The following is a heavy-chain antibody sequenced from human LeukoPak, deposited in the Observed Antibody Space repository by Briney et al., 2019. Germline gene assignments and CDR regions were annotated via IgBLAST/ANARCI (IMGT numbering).Heavy chain of an antibody. CDR3: AKHRGVGIFDC. CDR1: GFSFSSYS. Sequence: GGSLRLSCAASGFSFSSYSMTWVRQAPGKGLEWVSSITGNGGATYYADSVKGRFTISRDNSKDTLYLQMNSLRADDTALYYCAKHRGVGIFDCWGQGTLVTVSS. D-gene: IGHD3-3*01. CDR2: ITGNGGAT. J-gene: IGHJ4*02. V-gene: IGHV3-23*01.